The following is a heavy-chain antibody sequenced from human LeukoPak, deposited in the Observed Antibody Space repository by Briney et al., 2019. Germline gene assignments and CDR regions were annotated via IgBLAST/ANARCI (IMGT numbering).Heavy chain of an antibody. V-gene: IGHV3-9*01. Sequence: GRSLRLSCAASGFTFDDYAMHWVRQAPGKGLEWVSGISWNSGSIGYADSVKGRFTISRDNAKNSLYLQMNSLRAEDTAVYYCARDRYYYDSSGPRFDYWGQGTLVTVSS. CDR1: GFTFDDYA. CDR2: ISWNSGSI. D-gene: IGHD3-22*01. J-gene: IGHJ4*02. CDR3: ARDRYYYDSSGPRFDY.